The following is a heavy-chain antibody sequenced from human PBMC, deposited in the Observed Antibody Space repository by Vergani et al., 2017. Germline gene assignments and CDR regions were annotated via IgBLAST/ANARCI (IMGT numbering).Heavy chain of an antibody. CDR1: GGTFSSYT. J-gene: IGHJ4*02. CDR2: IIPILGIA. CDR3: ARDRSFDSWYYYDSSGYWPLSY. D-gene: IGHD3-22*01. Sequence: QVQLVQSGAEVKKPGSSVKVSCKASGGTFSSYTISWVRQAPGQGLEWMGRIIPILGIANYAQKFQGRVTITADKSTSTAYMELSSLRSEDTAVYYCARDRSFDSWYYYDSSGYWPLSYWGQGTLVTVSS. V-gene: IGHV1-69*02.